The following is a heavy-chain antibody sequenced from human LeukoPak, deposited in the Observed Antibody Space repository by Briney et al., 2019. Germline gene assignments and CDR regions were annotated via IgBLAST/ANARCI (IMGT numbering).Heavy chain of an antibody. CDR2: IRADAFTT. Sequence: GGSLRLSCATSGFIFSHHGMNWVRQAPGKGLEGASVIRADAFTTYYADSVKGRFIISRDNSKNTVYLQMNSLSAEDAAVYYCVKDDGWVQYANWGQGTLVTVSS. D-gene: IGHD5-24*01. J-gene: IGHJ4*02. CDR3: VKDDGWVQYAN. V-gene: IGHV3-23*01. CDR1: GFIFSHHG.